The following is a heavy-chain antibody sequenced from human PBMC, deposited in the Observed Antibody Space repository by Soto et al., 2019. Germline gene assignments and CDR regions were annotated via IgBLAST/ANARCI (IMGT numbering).Heavy chain of an antibody. Sequence: GSLRLSCAASGFTFSSYSMNWVRLAPGKGLEWVSSISSSSSYIYYADSVKGRFTISRDNAKNSLYLQMNSLRAEDTAVYYCARSGLALPYSASHWFDPWGHGTLVTVSA. V-gene: IGHV3-21*01. J-gene: IGHJ5*02. D-gene: IGHD3-22*01. CDR1: GFTFSSYS. CDR3: ARSGLALPYSASHWFDP. CDR2: ISSSSSYI.